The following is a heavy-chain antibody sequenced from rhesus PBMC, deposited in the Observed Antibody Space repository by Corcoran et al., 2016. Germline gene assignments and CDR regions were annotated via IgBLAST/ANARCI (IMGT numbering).Heavy chain of an antibody. V-gene: IGHV1-111*02. CDR1: GYTFTDYY. J-gene: IGHJ4*01. D-gene: IGHD1-44*02. CDR3: ATDARGGSYSVDY. CDR2: VDPEDGEA. Sequence: EVQLVQSGAEVKKPGASVKISCKASGYTFTDYYLHWVRQAPGKGLEWMGRVDPEDGEAIHAQKFQDRVTNTADTSTDTAYVELSSLRSEDTAVYYCATDARGGSYSVDYWGQGVLVTVSS.